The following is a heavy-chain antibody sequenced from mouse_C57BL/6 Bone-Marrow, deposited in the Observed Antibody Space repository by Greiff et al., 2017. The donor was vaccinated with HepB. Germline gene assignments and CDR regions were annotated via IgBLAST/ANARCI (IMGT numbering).Heavy chain of an antibody. J-gene: IGHJ4*01. CDR3: TRDTMIKTFYAMDY. D-gene: IGHD2-4*01. CDR1: GFTFSSYA. CDR2: ISSGGDYI. Sequence: EVKLVESGEGLVKPGGSLKLSCAASGFTFSSYAMSWVRQTPEKRLEWVAYISSGGDYIYYADTVKGRFTISRDNARNTLYLQMSSLKSEDTAMYYCTRDTMIKTFYAMDYWGQGTSVTVSS. V-gene: IGHV5-9-1*02.